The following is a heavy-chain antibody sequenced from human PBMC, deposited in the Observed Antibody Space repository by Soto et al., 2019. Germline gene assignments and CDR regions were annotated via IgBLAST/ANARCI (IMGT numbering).Heavy chain of an antibody. V-gene: IGHV4-59*01. Sequence: QVQLQESGPGLVKPSETLSLTCTVSGGSISSYYWSWIRQPPGKGLEWIGYIYYSGSTNYNPSLKSRVTISVDTSKNQFSLKLSSVTAADTAVYYCARAEYYDGSGSIDYWGQGTLVTVSS. CDR2: IYYSGST. J-gene: IGHJ4*02. CDR3: ARAEYYDGSGSIDY. CDR1: GGSISSYY. D-gene: IGHD3-10*01.